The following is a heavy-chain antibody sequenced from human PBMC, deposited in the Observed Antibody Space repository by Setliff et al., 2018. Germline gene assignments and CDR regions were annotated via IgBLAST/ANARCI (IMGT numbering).Heavy chain of an antibody. CDR3: ARRHVDTAMVIYYYGMDV. J-gene: IGHJ6*02. CDR1: GFTFSSYS. CDR2: ISSSSSYI. V-gene: IGHV3-21*01. Sequence: GGSLRLSCAASGFTFSSYSMNWVRQAPGKGLEWVSSISSSSSYIYYADSVKGRFTISRDNAKNSRYLQMNGLRAEDTAVYYCARRHVDTAMVIYYYGMDVWGQGTTVTVSS. D-gene: IGHD5-18*01.